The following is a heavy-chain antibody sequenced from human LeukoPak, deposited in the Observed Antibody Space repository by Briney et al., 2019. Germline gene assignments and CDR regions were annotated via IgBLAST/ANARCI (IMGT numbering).Heavy chain of an antibody. CDR2: IIPIFGTA. CDR1: GYTFTGYY. J-gene: IGHJ4*02. CDR3: ARGYRAGIAAAGSQPFDY. D-gene: IGHD6-13*01. V-gene: IGHV1-69*13. Sequence: GASVKVSCKASGYTFTGYYMHWVRQAPGQGLEWMGGIIPIFGTANYAQKFQGRVTITADESTSTAYMELSSLRSEDTAVYYCARGYRAGIAAAGSQPFDYWGQGTLVTVSS.